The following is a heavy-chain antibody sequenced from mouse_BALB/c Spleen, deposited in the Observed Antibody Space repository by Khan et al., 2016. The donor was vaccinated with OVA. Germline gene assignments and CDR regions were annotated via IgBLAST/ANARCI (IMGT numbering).Heavy chain of an antibody. CDR1: GYTFTDSY. CDR2: ISQGSGDT. Sequence: QVQLQQSGAALARPGASVELSCKASGYTFTDSYITWVQQRTGQGLVWIGVISQGSGDTYCNEGFKGKATPTADKSASTAYMQLSSLTSEASAVYFCARRNYFGYTFAYWGQGTLVTVSA. J-gene: IGHJ3*01. CDR3: ARRNYFGYTFAY. D-gene: IGHD1-2*01. V-gene: IGHV1-76*01.